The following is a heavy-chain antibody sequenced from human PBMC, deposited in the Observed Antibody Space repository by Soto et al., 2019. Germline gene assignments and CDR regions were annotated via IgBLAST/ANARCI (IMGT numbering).Heavy chain of an antibody. J-gene: IGHJ4*02. CDR2: INWSSRSF. CDR3: TRGGRNRDSTVYYTSALNPDFDL. D-gene: IGHD3-3*01. Sequence: GGSLRLSCAASGFAFDEYVMHWVRQAPGKGLEWVSGINWSSRSFAYADSVEGRFTTSRDNAKSSLYLQMSDLRVEDTAFYFCTRGGRNRDSTVYYTSALNPDFDLWGQGTLVTVSS. V-gene: IGHV3-9*01. CDR1: GFAFDEYV.